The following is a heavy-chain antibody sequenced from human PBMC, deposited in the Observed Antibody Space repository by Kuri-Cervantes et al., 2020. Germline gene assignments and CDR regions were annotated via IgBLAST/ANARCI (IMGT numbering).Heavy chain of an antibody. CDR2: ISSSSSYI. D-gene: IGHD1-26*01. V-gene: IGHV3-21*01. CDR1: GFTFSSYS. Sequence: GGSLRLSCAASGFTFSSYSMNWVRQAPGKGLEWVSSISSSSSYIYYADSVKGRFTISRDNAKNSLYLQMDSLRAEDTAVYYCAGVKLVVGGSHVGNAFYIWGQGTMVTVSS. CDR3: AGVKLVVGGSHVGNAFYI. J-gene: IGHJ3*02.